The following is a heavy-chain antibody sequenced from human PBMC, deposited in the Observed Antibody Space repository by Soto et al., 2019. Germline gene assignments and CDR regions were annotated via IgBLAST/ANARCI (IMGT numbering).Heavy chain of an antibody. Sequence: GGSLRLSCAASGFTFSNAWMSWVRQAPGKGLEWVGRIKSKTDGGTTDYAAPVKGRFTISRDDSKNTLYLQMNSLKTEDTAVYYCTTDGIYVWGSYRPGLIDYWGQGTLVTVSS. CDR1: GFTFSNAW. CDR2: IKSKTDGGTT. D-gene: IGHD3-16*02. V-gene: IGHV3-15*01. CDR3: TTDGIYVWGSYRPGLIDY. J-gene: IGHJ4*02.